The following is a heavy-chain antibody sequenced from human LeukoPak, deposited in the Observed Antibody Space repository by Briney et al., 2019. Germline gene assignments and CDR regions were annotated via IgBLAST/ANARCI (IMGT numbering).Heavy chain of an antibody. CDR1: GYTFTSYG. D-gene: IGHD5-12*01. Sequence: ASVKVSCTASGYTFTSYGISWVRQAPGQGLEWMGWISAYNCNTNYAQKLPGRVTMTTDTSTSTAYMELRSLRSDDTAVYYCARATLTPGGYSGDYWGQGTLVIVSS. CDR2: ISAYNCNT. V-gene: IGHV1-18*01. J-gene: IGHJ4*02. CDR3: ARATLTPGGYSGDY.